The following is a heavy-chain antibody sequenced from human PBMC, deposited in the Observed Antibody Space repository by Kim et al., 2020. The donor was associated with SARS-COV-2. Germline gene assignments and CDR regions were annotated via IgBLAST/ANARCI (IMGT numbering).Heavy chain of an antibody. CDR2: ISSSSSYT. D-gene: IGHD4-17*01. Sequence: GGSLRLSCAASGFTFSDYYMSWIRQAPGKGLEWVSYISSSSSYTNYADSVKGRFTISRDNAKNSLYLQMNSLRAEDTAVYYCARDDYGVPAARIDYYYGMDVWGQGTTVTVSS. J-gene: IGHJ6*02. CDR1: GFTFSDYY. CDR3: ARDDYGVPAARIDYYYGMDV. V-gene: IGHV3-11*05.